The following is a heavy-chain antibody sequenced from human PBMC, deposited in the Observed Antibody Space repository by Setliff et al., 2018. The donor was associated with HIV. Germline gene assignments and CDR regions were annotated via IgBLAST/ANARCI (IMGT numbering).Heavy chain of an antibody. CDR2: ISSSGINT. Sequence: GGSLRLSCAASGFTFSSYAMSWVRQAPGKGLEWVSAISSSGINTYYIDSVKGRFIISRDNSRNTLYLQLNSLRVEDTAVYFCAKEVSGGGWPRWGDQWGQGTRVTVSS. J-gene: IGHJ4*02. CDR3: AKEVSGGGWPRWGDQ. V-gene: IGHV3-23*01. CDR1: GFTFSSYA. D-gene: IGHD6-19*01.